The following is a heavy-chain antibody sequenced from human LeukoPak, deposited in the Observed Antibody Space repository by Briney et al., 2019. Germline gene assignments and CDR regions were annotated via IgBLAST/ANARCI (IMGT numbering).Heavy chain of an antibody. CDR1: GYTFTGYY. D-gene: IGHD2-2*01. V-gene: IGHV1-18*04. CDR3: ARSGGYCSSTSCSEYRGRYYFDY. J-gene: IGHJ4*02. Sequence: GASVKVSCKASGYTFTGYYMHWVRQAPGQGLEWMGWMNPNSGNTGYAQKLQGRVTMTTDTSTSTAYMELRSLRSDDTAVYYCARSGGYCSSTSCSEYRGRYYFDYWGQGTLVTVSS. CDR2: MNPNSGNT.